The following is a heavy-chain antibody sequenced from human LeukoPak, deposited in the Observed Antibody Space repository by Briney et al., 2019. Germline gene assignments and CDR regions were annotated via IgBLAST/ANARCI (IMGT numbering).Heavy chain of an antibody. J-gene: IGHJ4*02. V-gene: IGHV4-59*01. CDR1: GGSISSYY. D-gene: IGHD2-2*01. CDR3: ARTVGYCSSTSCSRFDY. CDR2: IYYSGST. Sequence: SETLSLTCTVSGGSISSYYWSWIRQPPGKGLEWIGYIYYSGSTNYNPSLKSRVTISVDTSKNQFSLKLSSVTAADTAVYYCARTVGYCSSTSCSRFDYWGQGTLVTVSS.